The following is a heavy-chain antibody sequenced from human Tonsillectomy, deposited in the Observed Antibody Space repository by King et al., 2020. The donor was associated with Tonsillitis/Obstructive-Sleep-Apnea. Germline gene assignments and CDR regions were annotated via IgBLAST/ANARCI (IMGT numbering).Heavy chain of an antibody. D-gene: IGHD6-13*01. CDR1: GYSFTSYW. CDR2: IDPSDSYT. J-gene: IGHJ4*02. Sequence: DVQLVEFGVEVKKPGESLRISCKGSGYSFTSYWISWVRQMPGKGLEWMGRIDPSDSYTNYSPSFQGHVIISADKSISTAYLQWSSLKASDTAMYYCARGGILSAGAPDFWGQGTLVTVSS. V-gene: IGHV5-10-1*01. CDR3: ARGGILSAGAPDF.